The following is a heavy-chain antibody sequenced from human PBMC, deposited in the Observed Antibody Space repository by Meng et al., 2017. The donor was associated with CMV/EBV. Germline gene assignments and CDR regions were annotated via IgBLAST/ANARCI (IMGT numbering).Heavy chain of an antibody. CDR1: GGSFSGYY. J-gene: IGHJ4*02. Sequence: QVHLQQWGAGLLQPSETLSLTCAVYGGSFSGYYWSWIRQPPGKGLEWIGEINHSGSTNYNPSLKSRVTISVDTSKNQFSLKLSSVTAADTAVYYCARGLWFGELSPFDYWGQGTLVTVSS. V-gene: IGHV4-34*01. CDR2: INHSGST. CDR3: ARGLWFGELSPFDY. D-gene: IGHD3-10*01.